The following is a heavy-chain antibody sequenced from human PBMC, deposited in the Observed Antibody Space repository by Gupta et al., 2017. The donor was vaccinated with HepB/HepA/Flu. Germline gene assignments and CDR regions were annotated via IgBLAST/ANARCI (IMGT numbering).Heavy chain of an antibody. CDR3: ARGFRDLDS. Sequence: EVHLVESGGDLVQPGGSLRLSCAASRFTFSDHSMDWVRQAPGKGLEWVGRIRNKANSYTTEYGASVKGRFTISRDDSKNSLDLQMNSLKTEDKDVYYCARGFRDLDSWGQGTLVTVSA. D-gene: IGHD5-24*01. CDR1: RFTFSDHS. J-gene: IGHJ4*02. V-gene: IGHV3-72*01. CDR2: IRNKANSYTT.